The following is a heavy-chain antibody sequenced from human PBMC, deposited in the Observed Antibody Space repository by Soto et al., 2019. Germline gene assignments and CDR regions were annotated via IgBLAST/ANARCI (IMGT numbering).Heavy chain of an antibody. CDR2: IYWDDNN. Sequence: QITLKESGPTLVKPTQTLTLTCTFSGFSLSTSGVGVGWIRQPPGKTLEWLALIYWDDNNHYSPSLKSRLTTPNDTNTNQAVLTMTNMDPVDTATYYSAYRPGNQCGHLDYWGQGTLVTVSS. CDR1: GFSLSTSGVG. CDR3: AYRPGNQCGHLDY. D-gene: IGHD2-2*01. J-gene: IGHJ4*02. V-gene: IGHV2-5*02.